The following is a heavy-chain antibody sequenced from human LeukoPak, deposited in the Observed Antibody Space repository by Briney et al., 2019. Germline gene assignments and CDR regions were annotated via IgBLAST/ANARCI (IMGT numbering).Heavy chain of an antibody. CDR1: GYSFNAYW. CDR3: ARLPYSSGWYGSWFDS. Sequence: GESLKISCKGSGYSFNAYWIGWVRQMPGKGLEWMGIIQPGDSDTRYSASFQGQVTMSADKSISTAYLQWSSLEASDTAIYYCARLPYSSGWYGSWFDSWGQGTLVTVSS. D-gene: IGHD6-19*01. J-gene: IGHJ5*01. CDR2: IQPGDSDT. V-gene: IGHV5-51*01.